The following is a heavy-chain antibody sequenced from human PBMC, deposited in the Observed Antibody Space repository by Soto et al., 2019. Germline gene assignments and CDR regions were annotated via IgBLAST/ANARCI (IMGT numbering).Heavy chain of an antibody. J-gene: IGHJ6*02. V-gene: IGHV1-8*01. CDR3: ARRRVAVVARPYYYYVMDV. CDR1: GYTFTSYD. CDR2: INPNSGNT. D-gene: IGHD6-6*01. Sequence: VQVSCKASGYTFTSYDINWVRQATGQGLEWMGWINPNSGNTAYAQKFQGRVNMTRNTSTGTASMELSGLRSDDTAVYYCARRRVAVVARPYYYYVMDVWGQGTTVTVSS.